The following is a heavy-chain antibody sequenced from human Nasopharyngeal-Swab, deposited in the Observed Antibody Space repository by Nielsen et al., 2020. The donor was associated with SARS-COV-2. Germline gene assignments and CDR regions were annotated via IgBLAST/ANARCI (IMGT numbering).Heavy chain of an antibody. CDR1: GFTFSNYG. V-gene: IGHV3-21*01. J-gene: IGHJ4*02. D-gene: IGHD2-2*01. CDR2: ISPSGTYI. Sequence: GESLKISCAASGFTFSNYGMHWVRQAPGKGLEWVSSISPSGTYIYYADSVRGRFTISRDNAKNSLYLQMNYLRAEDTAVYFCARGRACSDTTCYGVSDFWGQGTLVTVSS. CDR3: ARGRACSDTTCYGVSDF.